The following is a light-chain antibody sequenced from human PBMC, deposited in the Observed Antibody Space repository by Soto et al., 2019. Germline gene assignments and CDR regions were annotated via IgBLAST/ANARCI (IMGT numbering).Light chain of an antibody. CDR1: QSVSNSF. V-gene: IGKV3-20*01. CDR3: QQYDSSPKT. J-gene: IGKJ1*01. CDR2: GAS. Sequence: EIVLTQSPGTLSLSPGERVTLSCGASQSVSNSFLAWYQHKPGQAPRLLIYGASSRATGIPDRFSGSGSGTDFTLTISRLEPEDFAVYYCQQYDSSPKTFGQGTKVDIK.